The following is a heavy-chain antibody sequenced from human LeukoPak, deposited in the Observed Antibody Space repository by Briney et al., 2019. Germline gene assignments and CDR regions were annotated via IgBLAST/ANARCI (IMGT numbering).Heavy chain of an antibody. V-gene: IGHV4-59*01. CDR2: IYYSGST. CDR1: GGSISSYY. J-gene: IGHJ4*02. Sequence: SETLSLTCTVSGGSISSYYWSWIRQPPGKGLEWIGYIYYSGSTNYNPSLKSRVTISVDTSKDQFSLKLSSVTAADTAVYYCASAYYYDSSGAFDYWGQGTLVTVSS. D-gene: IGHD3-22*01. CDR3: ASAYYYDSSGAFDY.